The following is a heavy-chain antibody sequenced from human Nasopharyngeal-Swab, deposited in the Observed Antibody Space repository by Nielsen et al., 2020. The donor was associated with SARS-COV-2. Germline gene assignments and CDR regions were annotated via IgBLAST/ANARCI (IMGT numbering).Heavy chain of an antibody. Sequence: RQYPGKGLEWIGYIYYSGSTYYNPSLKSRVTISVDTSKNQFSLKLSSVTAADTAVYYCAGIWFGELGYYYMDVWGKGTTVTVSS. J-gene: IGHJ6*03. CDR3: AGIWFGELGYYYMDV. CDR2: IYYSGST. V-gene: IGHV4-30-4*06. D-gene: IGHD3-10*01.